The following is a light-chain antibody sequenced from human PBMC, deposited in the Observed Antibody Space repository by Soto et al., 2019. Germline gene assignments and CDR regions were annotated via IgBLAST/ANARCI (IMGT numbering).Light chain of an antibody. J-gene: IGKJ5*01. CDR1: QSVRRY. CDR3: LPGINRIT. V-gene: IGKV3-11*01. CDR2: DTS. Sequence: VLKKSKDTLSLSPGERAPLSSRASQSVRRYLAWYQQTPGQAPRVLIYDTSYRATGIPGRFSGSGSGTDFTLTICSLEPEGFAVYYWLPGINRITFGHGTRLDIK.